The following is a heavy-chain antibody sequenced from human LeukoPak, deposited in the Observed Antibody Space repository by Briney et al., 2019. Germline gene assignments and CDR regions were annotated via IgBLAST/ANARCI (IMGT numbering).Heavy chain of an antibody. D-gene: IGHD5-18*01. Sequence: SSETLSLTCTVSGDSMTSGSYYWSWIRQPPGKGLEWIGYIYYTGSISYNPSLKTRVTISVDTSKNQFSLRLTSVTAADTAVYYCAKMVTNAFDIWGQGTLVTVSS. V-gene: IGHV4-61*01. CDR2: IYYTGSI. CDR1: GDSMTSGSYY. CDR3: AKMVTNAFDI. J-gene: IGHJ3*02.